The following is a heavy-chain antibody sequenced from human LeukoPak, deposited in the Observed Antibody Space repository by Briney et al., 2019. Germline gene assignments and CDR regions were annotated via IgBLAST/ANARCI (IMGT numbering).Heavy chain of an antibody. CDR1: GYTFTSYG. V-gene: IGHV1-18*01. D-gene: IGHD3-22*01. Sequence: ASVKVSCKASGYTFTSYGISWVRQAPGQGLEWMGWISAYNGNTNYAQKLQGRVTMTTDTSTSTAYMELRSLRSDDTAVYYCARASTGVSSGYYYYYYYGMDVWGQGTTVTVSS. CDR2: ISAYNGNT. J-gene: IGHJ6*02. CDR3: ARASTGVSSGYYYYYYYGMDV.